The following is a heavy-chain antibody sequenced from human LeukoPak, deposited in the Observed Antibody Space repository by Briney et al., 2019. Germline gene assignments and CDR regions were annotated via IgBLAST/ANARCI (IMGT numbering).Heavy chain of an antibody. D-gene: IGHD4-17*01. Sequence: GGSLRLSCAASGFTFSSYGMHWVRQAPGKGLEWVAVIRYDGSDKYYADSVKGRFTIPRDNSKNTLYLQMDSLRVEDTAVYHCVRKSAHGDNAGHWGQGTLVTVSS. CDR3: VRKSAHGDNAGH. J-gene: IGHJ4*02. V-gene: IGHV3-30*02. CDR2: IRYDGSDK. CDR1: GFTFSSYG.